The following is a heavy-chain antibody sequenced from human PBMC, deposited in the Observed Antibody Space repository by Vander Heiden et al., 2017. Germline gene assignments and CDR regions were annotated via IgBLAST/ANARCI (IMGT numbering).Heavy chain of an antibody. J-gene: IGHJ4*02. CDR1: GGSISHYY. V-gene: IGHV4-59*01. Sequence: QVQLQESGPGLVKPSETLSPTCTVSGGSISHYYRSWIRQPPGRGLEWIGYTLHSGSTNSNPSLKSRVSISVDPSKNQFSLKLSSVTPADTAVYYCARDVLTAVDYWGQGTLVTVSS. D-gene: IGHD3-10*02. CDR3: ARDVLTAVDY. CDR2: TLHSGST.